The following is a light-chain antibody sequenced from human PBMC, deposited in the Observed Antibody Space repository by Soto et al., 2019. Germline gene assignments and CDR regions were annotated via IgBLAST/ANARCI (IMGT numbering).Light chain of an antibody. CDR1: QSFNRND. CDR2: GAF. Sequence: DIVLTQSPGTLSLSPGERATLSCSASQSFNRNDLAWYQQKPGQAPRLLIYGAFSRATGIPDRISGGGSGTDFTLTISRLEPEDSAVYYCQQYGGAPDTFGQGTRLEIK. V-gene: IGKV3-20*01. J-gene: IGKJ5*01. CDR3: QQYGGAPDT.